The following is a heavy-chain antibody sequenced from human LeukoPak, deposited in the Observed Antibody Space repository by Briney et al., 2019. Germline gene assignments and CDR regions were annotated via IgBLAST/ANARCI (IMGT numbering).Heavy chain of an antibody. CDR3: AKQPIVVVPAAIPRGYFDY. CDR2: ISGSGCST. CDR1: GFTFRSHA. J-gene: IGHJ4*02. Sequence: GGSLTLSCAVSGFTFRSHAMSWPPQAPGKGREWVSAISGSGCSTYYADSVKGRFTISRDNSKNTLYLQMNSLRAEDTAVYYCAKQPIVVVPAAIPRGYFDYWGQGTLVTVSS. D-gene: IGHD2-2*01. V-gene: IGHV3-23*01.